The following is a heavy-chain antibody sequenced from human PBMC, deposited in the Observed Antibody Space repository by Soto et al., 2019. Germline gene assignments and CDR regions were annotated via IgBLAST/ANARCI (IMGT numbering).Heavy chain of an antibody. Sequence: SETLSLTYAVHGGSFSGYYWSWIRQPPGKGLEWIGEINHSGSTNYNPSLKSRVTISVDTSKNQFSLKLSSVTAADTAVYYCARVRHKPGSWFDPWGQGTLVTVSS. J-gene: IGHJ5*02. D-gene: IGHD2-21*01. V-gene: IGHV4-34*01. CDR1: GGSFSGYY. CDR2: INHSGST. CDR3: ARVRHKPGSWFDP.